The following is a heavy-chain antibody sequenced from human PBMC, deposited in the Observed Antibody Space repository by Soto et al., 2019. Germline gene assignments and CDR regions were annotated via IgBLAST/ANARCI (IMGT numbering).Heavy chain of an antibody. J-gene: IGHJ4*02. V-gene: IGHV4-39*01. Sequence: PSETLSLTCTVSGGSISSSSYYWGWIRQPPGKGLEWIGSIYYSGSTYYNPSLKSRVTISVDTSKNQFSLKLSSVTAADTAVYYCARNPVRGVPHWSFDYWGQGTLVTVSS. CDR3: ARNPVRGVPHWSFDY. D-gene: IGHD3-10*01. CDR1: GGSISSSSYY. CDR2: IYYSGST.